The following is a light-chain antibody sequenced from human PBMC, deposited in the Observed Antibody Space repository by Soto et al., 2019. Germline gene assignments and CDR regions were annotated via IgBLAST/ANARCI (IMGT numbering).Light chain of an antibody. CDR3: HQRSNWPPFT. CDR1: QSVNSH. Sequence: EIVLTQSPATLSLSPGECATLSCRTSQSVNSHLAWYQQKPGQAPRLLIYDASKRATDIPDRFIGSGSGTDFTLTISSLEPEDFAVYYCHQRSNWPPFTFGGGTKVDIK. V-gene: IGKV3-11*01. CDR2: DAS. J-gene: IGKJ4*01.